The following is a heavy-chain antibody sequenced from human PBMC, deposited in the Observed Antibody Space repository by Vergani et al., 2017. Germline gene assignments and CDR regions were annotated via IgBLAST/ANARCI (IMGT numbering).Heavy chain of an antibody. J-gene: IGHJ4*02. CDR2: VSFRGDT. CDR3: ATASPGSGIFDY. V-gene: IGHV4-59*02. D-gene: IGHD3-10*01. Sequence: QVKLQESGPGLVKPSETLSLTCTVSGASVNSYYWSWIRQPPGKGLEWMGYVSFRGDTLYDPSVKGRMTISLNTSSNQFSLYLTSVTAADTAVYYCATASPGSGIFDYWGQGTLVTVSS. CDR1: GASVNSYY.